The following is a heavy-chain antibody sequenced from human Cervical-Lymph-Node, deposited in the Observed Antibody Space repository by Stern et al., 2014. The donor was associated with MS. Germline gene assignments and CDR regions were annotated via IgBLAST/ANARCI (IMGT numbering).Heavy chain of an antibody. D-gene: IGHD4-23*01. CDR3: AREGSVVTTYAMDV. Sequence: QLQLQESGPGLVKPSETLSLTCTVSGGSIISSDHYWGWVRQPPGKGLEWIGSIYFTGTTFYTPSLTSRVAISLDPSKHQLSLKWPSVTAADTAVYYCAREGSVVTTYAMDVWGQGTTVAVSS. J-gene: IGHJ6*02. CDR1: GGSIISSDHY. V-gene: IGHV4-39*02. CDR2: IYFTGTT.